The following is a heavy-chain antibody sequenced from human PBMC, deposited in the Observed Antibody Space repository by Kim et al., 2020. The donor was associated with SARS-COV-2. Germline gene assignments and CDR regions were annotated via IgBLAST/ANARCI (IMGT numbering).Heavy chain of an antibody. D-gene: IGHD3-16*02. V-gene: IGHV3-48*02. J-gene: IGHJ4*02. CDR3: ARGSWGSYRPYTFDY. Sequence: GGSLRLSCAASGFTFSSYSMNWVRQAPGKGLEWVSYISSSSSTIYYADSVKGRFTISRDNAKNSLYLQMNSLRDEDTAVYYCARGSWGSYRPYTFDYWGQGTLVTVSS. CDR2: ISSSSSTI. CDR1: GFTFSSYS.